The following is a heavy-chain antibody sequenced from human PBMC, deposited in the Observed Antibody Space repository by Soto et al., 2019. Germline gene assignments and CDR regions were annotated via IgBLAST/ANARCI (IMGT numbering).Heavy chain of an antibody. CDR1: VFTFSSYA. CDR3: AKTYYDFWSGPFDY. V-gene: IGHV3-23*01. J-gene: IGHJ4*02. D-gene: IGHD3-3*01. CDR2: ISGSGGST. Sequence: GGSLRLSCAASVFTFSSYAMSWVRQAPGKGLEWVSAISGSGGSTYYADSVKGRFTISRDNSKNTLYLQMNSLRAEDTAVYYCAKTYYDFWSGPFDYWGQGTLVTVS.